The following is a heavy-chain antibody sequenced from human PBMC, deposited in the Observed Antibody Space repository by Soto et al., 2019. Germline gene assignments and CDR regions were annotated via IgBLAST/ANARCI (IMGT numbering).Heavy chain of an antibody. CDR1: GGSISSSSYY. Sequence: QLQLQESGPGLVKPSETLSLTCTVSGGSISSSSYYWGWIRQPPGKGLEWIGCIYYSGSAYSNPSLKSRVTISVDTSKTQSSQKLSSVTAADTAVYYCARRGYYAISAFDIWGQGTMVTVSS. CDR2: IYYSGSA. D-gene: IGHD2-8*01. J-gene: IGHJ3*02. V-gene: IGHV4-39*01. CDR3: ARRGYYAISAFDI.